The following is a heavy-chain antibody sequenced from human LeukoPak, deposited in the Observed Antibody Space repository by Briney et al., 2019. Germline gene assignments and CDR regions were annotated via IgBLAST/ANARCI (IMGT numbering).Heavy chain of an antibody. CDR3: AREALEWSPPDI. J-gene: IGHJ3*02. V-gene: IGHV3-53*01. CDR1: GFTVRDNY. CDR2: ISNGGDT. Sequence: GGSLRLSCAASGFTVRDNYMSWVRQAPGKGLESVSVISNGGDTYYADSVKGRFTISRDNAKNSLYLQMNSLRAEDTAVYYCAREALEWSPPDIWGQGTTVTVSS. D-gene: IGHD3-3*01.